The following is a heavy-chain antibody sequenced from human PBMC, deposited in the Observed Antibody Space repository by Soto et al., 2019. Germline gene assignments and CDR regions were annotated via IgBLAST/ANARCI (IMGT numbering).Heavy chain of an antibody. V-gene: IGHV1-3*01. J-gene: IGHJ4*02. D-gene: IGHD5-12*01. CDR2: INAGNGDT. Sequence: QVHLVQSGAEMKKPGASVKLSCKTSGINYNTYAIHWVRQAPGQGLEWMGWINAGNGDTRYSQNFQGRVTLTRDTSASTVYMDLDSLKSEDTGVYYCARAISGYVTWGQGTLVTVSS. CDR1: GINYNTYA. CDR3: ARAISGYVT.